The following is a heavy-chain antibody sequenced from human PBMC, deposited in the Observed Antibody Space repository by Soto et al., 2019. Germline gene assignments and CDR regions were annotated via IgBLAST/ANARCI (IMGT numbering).Heavy chain of an antibody. CDR1: GYTFTSYY. CDR2: INPSGGST. CDR3: ARGGLGYCSGGSCQPYYYYMDV. J-gene: IGHJ6*03. Sequence: QVQLVQSGAEVKKPGASVKVSCKASGYTFTSYYMHWVRQAPGQGLEWMGIINPSGGSTSYAQKFQGRVTMNRDTSTSTVYMELSSLKSEDTAVYYCARGGLGYCSGGSCQPYYYYMDVWGKGTTVTVSS. D-gene: IGHD2-15*01. V-gene: IGHV1-46*03.